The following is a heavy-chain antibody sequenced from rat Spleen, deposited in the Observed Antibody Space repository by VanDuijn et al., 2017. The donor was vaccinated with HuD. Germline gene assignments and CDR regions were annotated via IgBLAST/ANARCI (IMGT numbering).Heavy chain of an antibody. Sequence: QVQLKESGPGLVQPSQTLSLTCTVSGFSLTSYTVSWVRQPPGKGLEWISAISSGGSTYYNSALKSRLSISRDTSKSQVFLKMNSLQPEDTGTYYCARQDWERGWYFDFWGPGTMVTVSS. J-gene: IGHJ1*01. CDR1: GFSLTSYT. CDR2: ISSGGST. D-gene: IGHD5-1*01. V-gene: IGHV2-6*01. CDR3: ARQDWERGWYFDF.